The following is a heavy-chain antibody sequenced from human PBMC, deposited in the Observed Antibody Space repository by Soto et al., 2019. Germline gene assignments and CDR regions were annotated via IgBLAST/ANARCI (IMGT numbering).Heavy chain of an antibody. V-gene: IGHV4-4*02. J-gene: IGHJ3*02. D-gene: IGHD3-22*01. CDR1: GGSISSSNW. Sequence: QVQLQESGPGLVKPSGTLSLTCAVSGGSISSSNWWSWVRQPPGKGLEWIGEIYHSGSTNYNPSLTSRVTISVDKSKNQFSLKLSSVTAADTAVYYCARGITMMVSSAERGAFDIWGQGTMVTVSS. CDR2: IYHSGST. CDR3: ARGITMMVSSAERGAFDI.